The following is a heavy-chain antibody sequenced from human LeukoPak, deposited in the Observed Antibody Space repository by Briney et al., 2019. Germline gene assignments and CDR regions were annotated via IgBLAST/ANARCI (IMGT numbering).Heavy chain of an antibody. V-gene: IGHV3-21*01. CDR2: ISSSSSYI. D-gene: IGHD1-26*01. CDR3: ASRWELRGFDY. J-gene: IGHJ4*02. Sequence: GGSLRLSCAASGFTFSSYEMNWVRQAPGKGLEWVSSISSSSSYIYYADSVKGRFTISRDNAKNSLYLQMNSLRAEDTAVYYCASRWELRGFDYWGQGALVTVSS. CDR1: GFTFSSYE.